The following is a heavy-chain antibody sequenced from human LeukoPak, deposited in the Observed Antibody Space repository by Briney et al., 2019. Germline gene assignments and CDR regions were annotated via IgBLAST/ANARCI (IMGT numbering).Heavy chain of an antibody. CDR1: GGSISSGGYY. CDR2: IYYSGST. D-gene: IGHD3-3*01. CDR3: ASRRYDFWSGSNWFDP. Sequence: SQTLSLTCTVSGGSISSGGYYWSWIRQHPGKGLEWIGYIYYSGSTYYNPSLKSRVTISVDTSKNQFSLKLSSVTAADTAVYYCASRRYDFWSGSNWFDPWGQGTLVTVSS. J-gene: IGHJ5*02. V-gene: IGHV4-31*03.